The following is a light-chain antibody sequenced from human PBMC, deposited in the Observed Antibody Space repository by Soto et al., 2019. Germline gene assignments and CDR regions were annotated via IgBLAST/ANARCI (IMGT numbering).Light chain of an antibody. CDR1: SGHSSYA. Sequence: QSVLTQSPSASASLGASVKLTCTLSSGHSSYAIAWHQQQPDKGPRYLMKLNSDGSHSKGDGIPDRFSGSSSGAERYLTISSLQSEDEADYYCQTWGTGIGVFGGGTKVTVL. J-gene: IGLJ3*02. V-gene: IGLV4-69*01. CDR3: QTWGTGIGV. CDR2: LNSDGSH.